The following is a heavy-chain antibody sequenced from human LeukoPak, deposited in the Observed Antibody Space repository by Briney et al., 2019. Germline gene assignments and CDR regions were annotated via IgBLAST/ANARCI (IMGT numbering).Heavy chain of an antibody. CDR2: INQDGSEK. CDR3: AREYGYGDPGIDY. Sequence: PGGSLRLSCAASGFTFRSYWMTWVRQAPGQGLEWVANINQDGSEKNYMDSVKGRFTIFRDNPKNSLYLEMDSLRVEDTAVYYCAREYGYGDPGIDYWGQGTLVTVSS. CDR1: GFTFRSYW. D-gene: IGHD4-17*01. V-gene: IGHV3-7*03. J-gene: IGHJ4*02.